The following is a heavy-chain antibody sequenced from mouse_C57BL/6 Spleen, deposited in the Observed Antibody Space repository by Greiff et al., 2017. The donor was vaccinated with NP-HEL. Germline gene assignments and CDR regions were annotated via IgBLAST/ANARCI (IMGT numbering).Heavy chain of an antibody. Sequence: EVHLVESGGGLVKPGGSLKLSCAASGFTFSDYGMHWVRQAPEKGLEWVAYISSGSSTIYYADTVKGRFTISRDNAKNTLFLQMTSLRSEDTAMYYCARAGYYYGSSLYYFDYWGQVTTLTVSS. CDR3: ARAGYYYGSSLYYFDY. V-gene: IGHV5-17*01. D-gene: IGHD1-1*01. CDR1: GFTFSDYG. J-gene: IGHJ2*01. CDR2: ISSGSSTI.